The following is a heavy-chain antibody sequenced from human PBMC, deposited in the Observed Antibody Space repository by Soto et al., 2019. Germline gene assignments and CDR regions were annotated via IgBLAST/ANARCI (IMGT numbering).Heavy chain of an antibody. Sequence: LCGGSISSGGYYWSWIRQHPGKGLEWIGYIYYSGSTYYNPSLKSRVTISVDTSKNQFSLKLSSVTAADTAVYYCARAEDGYNRYFDYWGQGTLVTVSS. J-gene: IGHJ4*02. CDR2: IYYSGST. CDR3: ARAEDGYNRYFDY. D-gene: IGHD5-12*01. CDR1: GGSISSGGYY. V-gene: IGHV4-31*02.